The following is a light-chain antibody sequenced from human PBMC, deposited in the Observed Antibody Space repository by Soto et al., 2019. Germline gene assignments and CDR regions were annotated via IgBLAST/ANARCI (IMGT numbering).Light chain of an antibody. CDR2: GVS. CDR1: RTNIGAGYE. V-gene: IGLV1-40*01. J-gene: IGLJ1*01. Sequence: QSVLTQPPSVSGAPGQRVTISCTGGRTNIGAGYEVHWYQHLPGTAPKLLMYGVSNRPSGVPDRFSGSRSGTSASLAITGLQTGDEADYYCGTWDSSLSAYVFGTGTKLTVL. CDR3: GTWDSSLSAYV.